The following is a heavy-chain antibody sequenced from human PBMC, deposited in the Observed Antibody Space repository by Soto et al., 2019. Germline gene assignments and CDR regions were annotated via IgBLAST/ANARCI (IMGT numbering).Heavy chain of an antibody. J-gene: IGHJ4*02. V-gene: IGHV5-51*01. CDR3: ARSSSSSPPPRYFAY. Sequence: GESLKISCKGSGYSFTSYWIGWVRQMPGKGLEWMGIIYPGDSDTRYSPSFQGQVTISADKSISTAYLQWSSLKASDTAMYYCARSSSSSPPPRYFAYWGQGTLVTVSS. D-gene: IGHD6-13*01. CDR2: IYPGDSDT. CDR1: GYSFTSYW.